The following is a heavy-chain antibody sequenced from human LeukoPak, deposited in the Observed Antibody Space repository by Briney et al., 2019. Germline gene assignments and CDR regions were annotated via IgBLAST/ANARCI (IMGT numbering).Heavy chain of an antibody. CDR2: IIPIFGTA. CDR3: ARSLGGSGMDV. D-gene: IGHD3-10*01. CDR1: GYTFTDYS. J-gene: IGHJ6*02. Sequence: GASVKVSCKASGYTFTDYSMHWVRQAPGQGLEWMGGIIPIFGTANYAQKFQGRVTITADESTSTAYMELSSLRSEDTAVYYCARSLGGSGMDVWGQGTTVTVSS. V-gene: IGHV1-69*13.